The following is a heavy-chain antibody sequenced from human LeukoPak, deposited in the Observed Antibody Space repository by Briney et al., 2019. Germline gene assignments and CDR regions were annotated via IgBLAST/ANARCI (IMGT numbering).Heavy chain of an antibody. CDR1: GFNFRTYA. V-gene: IGHV3-23*01. CDR2: ISGSDPGT. J-gene: IGHJ4*02. Sequence: GGSLRLSCAASGFNFRTYAMSWVRQAPGKGLEWVSAISGSDPGTYHADSVKGRFTISRDNSKNMLFLQMNRLRLEDTAIYYCAKASAGHCCGAICYPLDYWGRGILVSVSS. D-gene: IGHD2-15*01. CDR3: AKASAGHCCGAICYPLDY.